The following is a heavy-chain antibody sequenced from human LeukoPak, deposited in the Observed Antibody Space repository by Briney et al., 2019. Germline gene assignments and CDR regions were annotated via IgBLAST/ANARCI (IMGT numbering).Heavy chain of an antibody. Sequence: ASVKVSCKASGYTFSGYYMHWVRQAPGQGLESMGWINSNSGARNYAPKFQGRVTFSRDNSISTAYMGLSSLRSDDTAIYYCARGRGGATTGFDHWGQGTLVTVSS. J-gene: IGHJ4*02. CDR2: INSNSGAR. CDR3: ARGRGGATTGFDH. D-gene: IGHD1-26*01. CDR1: GYTFSGYY. V-gene: IGHV1-2*02.